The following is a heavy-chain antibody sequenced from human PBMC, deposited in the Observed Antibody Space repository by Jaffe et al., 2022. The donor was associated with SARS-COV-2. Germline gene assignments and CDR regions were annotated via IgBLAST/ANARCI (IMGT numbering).Heavy chain of an antibody. J-gene: IGHJ4*02. CDR1: GFSFSNVW. CDR2: IKTRHDGATT. D-gene: IGHD4-17*01. CDR3: ATDFSTAYFGS. Sequence: EVQLIESGGDLVKPGGSLRLSCIASGFSFSNVWMNWVRQSPGKGLEWVGRIKTRHDGATTDYAAAVKGRFTMSRDDSKNMMYLQMDSLKVEDTALYYCATDFSTAYFGSWGQGALVTVSS. V-gene: IGHV3-15*01.